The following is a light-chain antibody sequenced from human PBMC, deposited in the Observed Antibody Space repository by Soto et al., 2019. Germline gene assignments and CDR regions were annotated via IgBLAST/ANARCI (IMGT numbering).Light chain of an antibody. V-gene: IGKV3-20*01. CDR1: QTVRSNY. Sequence: DIVLTQSPGTPSLSPGERVTLSCRASQTVRSNYLAWYQQRPGQTPRLLIYGATSRATGIPDRFSGSGSGTDFSLTISRLEPEDFAVYFCQQYDISPWTFGQGTKVEV. CDR3: QQYDISPWT. J-gene: IGKJ1*01. CDR2: GAT.